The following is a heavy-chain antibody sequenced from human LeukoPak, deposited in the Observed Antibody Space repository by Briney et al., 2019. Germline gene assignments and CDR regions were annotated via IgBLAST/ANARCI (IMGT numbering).Heavy chain of an antibody. J-gene: IGHJ4*02. CDR2: INSGGTVT. V-gene: IGHV3-74*01. CDR3: ARDRAVAGLFDY. D-gene: IGHD6-19*01. CDR1: GFTFSDFW. Sequence: GGSLRLSCAASGFTFSDFWMHWVRQAPGKGLVWVSRINSGGTVTNYADSVKGRLTISRDNAKNSLYLQMNSLRAEDTAVYYCARDRAVAGLFDYWGQGTLVTVSS.